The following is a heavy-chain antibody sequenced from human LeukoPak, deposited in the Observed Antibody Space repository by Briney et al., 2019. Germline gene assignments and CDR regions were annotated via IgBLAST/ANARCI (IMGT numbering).Heavy chain of an antibody. J-gene: IGHJ4*02. CDR1: GGPISSYY. CDR3: ARDPYYYDSSGYPIDY. D-gene: IGHD3-22*01. Sequence: SETLSLTCTVSGGPISSYYWSWIRQPPGKGLEWIGYIYYSGSTNYNPSLKSRVTISVDTSKNQFSLKLSSVTAADTAVYYCARDPYYYDSSGYPIDYWGQGTLVTVSS. CDR2: IYYSGST. V-gene: IGHV4-59*12.